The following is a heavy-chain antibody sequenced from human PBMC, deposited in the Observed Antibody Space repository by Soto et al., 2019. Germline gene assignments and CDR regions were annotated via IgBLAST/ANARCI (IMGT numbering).Heavy chain of an antibody. J-gene: IGHJ6*03. CDR2: INHSGST. D-gene: IGHD2-2*01. V-gene: IGHV4-34*01. Sequence: SETLSLTCAVYGGSFSGYYWSWIRQPPGKGLEWIGEINHSGSTNYNPSLKSRVTISVDTSKNQFSLKLSSVTAADTAVYYCARGPRQYQLRSHYYYYYMDVWGKGTTVTVSS. CDR3: ARGPRQYQLRSHYYYYYMDV. CDR1: GGSFSGYY.